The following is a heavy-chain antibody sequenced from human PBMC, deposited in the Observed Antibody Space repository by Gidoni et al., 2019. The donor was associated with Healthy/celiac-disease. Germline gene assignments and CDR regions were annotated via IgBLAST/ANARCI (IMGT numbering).Heavy chain of an antibody. V-gene: IGHV3-21*01. J-gene: IGHJ4*02. D-gene: IGHD3-9*01. CDR3: AREGPKVYRYYDILTGYPAPIDY. Sequence: EVQLVESGGGLVKPGGSLRLSCAASGCTFSSYSMNWVRQAPGKGLEWVSSISSSSSYIYYADSVKGRFTISRDNAKNSLYLQMNSLRAEDTAVYYCAREGPKVYRYYDILTGYPAPIDYWGQGTLVTVSS. CDR1: GCTFSSYS. CDR2: ISSSSSYI.